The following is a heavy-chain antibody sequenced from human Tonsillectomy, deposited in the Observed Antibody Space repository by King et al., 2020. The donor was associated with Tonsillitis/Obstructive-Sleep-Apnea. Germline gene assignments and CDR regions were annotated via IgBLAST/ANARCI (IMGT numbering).Heavy chain of an antibody. CDR1: GFTFSNAW. V-gene: IGHV3-15*01. CDR2: IKSKTDGGTT. Sequence: EVQLVESGGGLVKPGGSLRLSCAASGFTFSNAWMSWVRQAPGKGLEWVGRIKSKTDGGTTDYAAPVKGRFTISRDDSKNTLYLQMNSLKTEDTAVYYCTTDTYYDSSGYYYVGLDYWGQGTLVTVSS. CDR3: TTDTYYDSSGYYYVGLDY. D-gene: IGHD3-22*01. J-gene: IGHJ4*02.